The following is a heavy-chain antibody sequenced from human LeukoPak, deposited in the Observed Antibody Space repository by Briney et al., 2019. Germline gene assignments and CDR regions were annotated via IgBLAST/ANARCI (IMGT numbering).Heavy chain of an antibody. CDR3: AREVAGFDY. CDR1: GGSISSYH. J-gene: IGHJ4*02. V-gene: IGHV4-59*01. CDR2: IYYSGST. D-gene: IGHD6-19*01. Sequence: PSETLSLTCTVSGGSISSYHWSWIRQPPGKGLEWIGYIYYSGSTNYNPSLKSRVTISVDTSKNQFSLKLSSVTAADTAVYYCAREVAGFDYWGQGTLVTVSS.